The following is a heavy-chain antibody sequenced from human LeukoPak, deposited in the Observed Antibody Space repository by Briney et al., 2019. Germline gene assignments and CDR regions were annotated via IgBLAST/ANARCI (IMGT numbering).Heavy chain of an antibody. CDR2: TYHSGST. CDR1: GYSISSGYY. CDR3: ARLTTGEYYFDY. D-gene: IGHD4-17*01. J-gene: IGHJ4*02. V-gene: IGHV4-38-2*01. Sequence: PSETLSLTCAVSGYSISSGYYWGWIRQPPGKGLEWIGSTYHSGSTYYNPSLKSRVTISVDTSKNQFSLKLSSVTAADTAVYYCARLTTGEYYFDYWGQGTLVTVSS.